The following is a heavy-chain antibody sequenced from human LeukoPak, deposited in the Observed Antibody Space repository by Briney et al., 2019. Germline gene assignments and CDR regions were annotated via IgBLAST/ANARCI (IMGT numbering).Heavy chain of an antibody. J-gene: IGHJ3*02. V-gene: IGHV1-18*01. D-gene: IGHD3-22*01. CDR1: GYTFTSYG. Sequence: ASVKVSCKASGYTFTSYGISWVRQAPGQGLEWMGWISAYNGNTNYAQKLQGRVTMTTDTSTSTAYMELRSLRSDDTAVYYCAIARADLYYYDSSGLSNAFDIWGQGTMVTVSS. CDR3: AIARADLYYYDSSGLSNAFDI. CDR2: ISAYNGNT.